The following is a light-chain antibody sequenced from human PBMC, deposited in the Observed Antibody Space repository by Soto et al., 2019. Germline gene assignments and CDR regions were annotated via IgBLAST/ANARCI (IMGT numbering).Light chain of an antibody. V-gene: IGKV1-5*03. CDR3: QQYNSYSPYT. Sequence: DIQMTQSPSTLSASVGDRVTITCRASQSISSWLAWYQQKPGKAPKLLLYKASSLESRVPSRFSGSASGTEFTLTISSLQPDDFASYYCQQYNSYSPYTFGQGTKLEIK. CDR2: KAS. CDR1: QSISSW. J-gene: IGKJ2*01.